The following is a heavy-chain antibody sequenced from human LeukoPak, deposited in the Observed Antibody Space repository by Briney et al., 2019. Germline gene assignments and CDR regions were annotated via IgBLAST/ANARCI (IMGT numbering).Heavy chain of an antibody. CDR2: IIPIFGTA. CDR1: GGTFSSYA. J-gene: IGHJ6*02. V-gene: IGHV1-69*13. D-gene: IGHD3-10*01. CDR3: ARQSGSYYNGPLYGMDV. Sequence: GASVKVSCKASGGTFSSYAISWVRQAPGQGLEWMGGIIPIFGTANYARKFQGRVTITADESTSTAYMELSSLRSEDTAVYYCARQSGSYYNGPLYGMDVWGQGTTVTVSS.